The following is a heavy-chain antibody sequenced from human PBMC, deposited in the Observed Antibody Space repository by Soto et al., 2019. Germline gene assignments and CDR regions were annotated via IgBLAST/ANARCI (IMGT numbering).Heavy chain of an antibody. CDR1: GGSISSGDYY. J-gene: IGHJ4*02. Sequence: SETLSLTCSVSGGSISSGDYYWSWIRQPPGKGLEWIGYIYYTGSTYYNPSLKSRLSLSVDTSKNQFSLRLSSVTAADTAVYYCARDTAAGGNSVYFDYWGQGILVTVSS. V-gene: IGHV4-30-4*01. D-gene: IGHD2-21*02. CDR3: ARDTAAGGNSVYFDY. CDR2: IYYTGST.